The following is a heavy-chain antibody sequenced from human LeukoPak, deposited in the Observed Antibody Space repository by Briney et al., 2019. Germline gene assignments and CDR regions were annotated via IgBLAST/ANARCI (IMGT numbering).Heavy chain of an antibody. V-gene: IGHV4-61*02. D-gene: IGHD3-22*01. CDR2: IYTSGST. Sequence: SQTLSLTCTVSGGSISSGSYYWSWIRQPAGKGLEWIGRIYTSGSTNYNPSLKSRVTISVDTSKNQFSLKLSSVTAADTAVYYCARAEYYYDSSGADDAFDIWGQGTMVTVSS. CDR1: GGSISSGSYY. J-gene: IGHJ3*02. CDR3: ARAEYYYDSSGADDAFDI.